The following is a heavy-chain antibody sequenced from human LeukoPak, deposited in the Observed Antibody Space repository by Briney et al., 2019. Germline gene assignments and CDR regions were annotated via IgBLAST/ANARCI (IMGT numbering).Heavy chain of an antibody. J-gene: IGHJ4*02. Sequence: SETLSLTCTVSGDSITSGSYFWGWIRQPPGKGLEGVGSIYYSGSTYYNPSLKSRVTISVDTSKNQFSLRLSSVTAADTAVYFCARENGDYDHDFDYWGQGTLVTVSS. CDR2: IYYSGST. CDR3: ARENGDYDHDFDY. D-gene: IGHD4-17*01. CDR1: GDSITSGSYF. V-gene: IGHV4-39*07.